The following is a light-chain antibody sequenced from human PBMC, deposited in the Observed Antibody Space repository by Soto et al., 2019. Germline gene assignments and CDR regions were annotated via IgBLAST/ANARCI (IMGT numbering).Light chain of an antibody. J-gene: IGLJ1*01. CDR3: AAWDDSLSYV. V-gene: IGLV1-44*01. CDR2: SNN. CDR1: SXNIGSNT. Sequence: QSVLTQPPSASGTPGQRVTISCSGSSXNIGSNTVNWYQQLPGTAPKLLIYSNNQRPSGVPDRFSGSKSGTSASLAISGLQSEDEADYYCAAWDDSLSYVFGTGTKLTVL.